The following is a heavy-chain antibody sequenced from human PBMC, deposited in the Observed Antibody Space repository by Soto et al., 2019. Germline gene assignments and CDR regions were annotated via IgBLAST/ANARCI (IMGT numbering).Heavy chain of an antibody. V-gene: IGHV1-18*04. D-gene: IGHD2-15*01. CDR3: VWSCTGGSCSDY. J-gene: IGHJ4*02. CDR1: GNPFISYA. CDR2: FSVYNGNT. Sequence: QVRLVQSGAELKKPGASVKVSCKASGNPFISYAISWVRQAPGQGLEWMGRFSVYNGNTIYAQKFHDRLTVTTDTSTTTAYMELRSLTSDDTAVYYCVWSCTGGSCSDYWCQGTLVTVSS.